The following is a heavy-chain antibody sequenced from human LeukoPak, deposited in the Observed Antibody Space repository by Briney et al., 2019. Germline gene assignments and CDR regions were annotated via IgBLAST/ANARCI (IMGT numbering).Heavy chain of an antibody. CDR3: ARTGHCGGDCYRRDEYFQH. D-gene: IGHD2-21*02. V-gene: IGHV4-31*03. CDR1: GGSISSGGYY. CDR2: IYYSGST. J-gene: IGHJ1*01. Sequence: DPSETLSLTCTVSGGSISSGGYYWSWIRQHPGKGLEWIGYIYYSGSTYYNPSLKSRVTISVDTSKNQFSLKLSSVTAADTAVYYCARTGHCGGDCYRRDEYFQHWGQGTLVTVSS.